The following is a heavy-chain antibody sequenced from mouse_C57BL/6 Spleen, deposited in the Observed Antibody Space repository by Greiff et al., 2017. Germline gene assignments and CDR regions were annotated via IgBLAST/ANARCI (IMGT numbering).Heavy chain of an antibody. CDR2: INPSNGGT. CDR1: GYTFTSYW. CDR3: ARGITAGVGPFGY. V-gene: IGHV1-53*01. D-gene: IGHD1-1*01. J-gene: IGHJ3*01. Sequence: QVQLQQSGTELVKPGASVKLSCKASGYTFTSYWMHWVKQRPGQGLEWIGKINPSNGGTNYNEKFKSKATLTVDKSSSTAYMQLSSLTSEDSAVYDCARGITAGVGPFGYWGQGALVTVSA.